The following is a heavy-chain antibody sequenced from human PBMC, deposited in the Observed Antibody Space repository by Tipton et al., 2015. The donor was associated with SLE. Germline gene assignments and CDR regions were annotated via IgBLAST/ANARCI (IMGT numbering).Heavy chain of an antibody. D-gene: IGHD2-2*01. J-gene: IGHJ6*03. Sequence: TLSLTCTVSGGSISSYYWSWIRQPPGKGLEWIGYIYYSGSTNYNPSLKSRATISVDTSKNQFSLKLSSVTAADTAVYYCAREPFVPAAGKARGYYYYMDVWGKGTTVTVSS. CDR1: GGSISSYY. CDR2: IYYSGST. CDR3: AREPFVPAAGKARGYYYYMDV. V-gene: IGHV4-59*01.